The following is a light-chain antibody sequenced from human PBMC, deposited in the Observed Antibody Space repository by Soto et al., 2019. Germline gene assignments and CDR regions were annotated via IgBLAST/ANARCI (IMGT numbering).Light chain of an antibody. Sequence: DIQMTQSPSTLSASLGDRVTITCRASQSISSWLAWYQQKPGKAPKLLIYDASSLEIGVPSRFSGSGSGTEFTLTISSLQPDDFATYCCQQYNSYWTFGQGTKVEIK. V-gene: IGKV1-5*01. CDR3: QQYNSYWT. J-gene: IGKJ1*01. CDR2: DAS. CDR1: QSISSW.